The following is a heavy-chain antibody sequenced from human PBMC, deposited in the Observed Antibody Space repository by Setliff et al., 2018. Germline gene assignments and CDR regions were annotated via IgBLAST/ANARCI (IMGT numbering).Heavy chain of an antibody. Sequence: NPSETLSLTCTVSGGSISSGDYYWSWIRQPPGKGLEWIGYIYYSGRTYYNPSLKSRVTISVDTSKNQFSLKLSSVTAADTAVYYCARANPGYDSSGYYSGDVDYWGQGTLVTVSS. V-gene: IGHV4-30-4*08. J-gene: IGHJ4*02. CDR1: GGSISSGDYY. D-gene: IGHD3-22*01. CDR3: ARANPGYDSSGYYSGDVDY. CDR2: IYYSGRT.